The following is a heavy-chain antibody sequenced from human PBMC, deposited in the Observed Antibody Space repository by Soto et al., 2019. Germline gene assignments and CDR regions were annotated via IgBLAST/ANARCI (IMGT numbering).Heavy chain of an antibody. CDR2: IIPIFGTA. Sequence: SVKVSCKASGGTFSSYAISWVRQAPGQGLEWMGGIIPIFGTANYAQKFQGRVTITADESTSTAYMELSSLRSEDTAVYYCATDYDSSGYGDYWGQGTLVTVSS. V-gene: IGHV1-69*13. CDR3: ATDYDSSGYGDY. D-gene: IGHD3-22*01. J-gene: IGHJ4*02. CDR1: GGTFSSYA.